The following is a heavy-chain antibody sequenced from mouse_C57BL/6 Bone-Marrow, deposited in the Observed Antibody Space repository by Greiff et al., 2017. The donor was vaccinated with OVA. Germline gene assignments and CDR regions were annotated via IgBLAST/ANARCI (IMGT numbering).Heavy chain of an antibody. D-gene: IGHD1-1*01. Sequence: QVQLQQPGAELVKPGASVKVSCKASGYTFTSYWMHWVKQRPGQGLAWIGRIHPSDSDTTYNQKLKGKATLTLDKSSSTAYMQLSSLTSEDSAVYYCAIWDTVVATYYAMDYWGQGTSVTVSS. CDR3: AIWDTVVATYYAMDY. J-gene: IGHJ4*01. V-gene: IGHV1-74*01. CDR2: IHPSDSDT. CDR1: GYTFTSYW.